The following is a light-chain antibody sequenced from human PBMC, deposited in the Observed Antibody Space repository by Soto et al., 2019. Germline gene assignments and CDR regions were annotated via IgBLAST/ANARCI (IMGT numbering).Light chain of an antibody. CDR3: QQYNTYSYT. Sequence: DIQMTQSPSSLSASVGDRVTITCRASQGIRNDLGWYQQKPGTAPQLLIYKASTLESGVPSRFSGSGSGTEFTLTTSSLQPDDFATYCCQQYNTYSYTFGQGTKVDI. CDR2: KAS. CDR1: QGIRND. V-gene: IGKV1-5*03. J-gene: IGKJ2*01.